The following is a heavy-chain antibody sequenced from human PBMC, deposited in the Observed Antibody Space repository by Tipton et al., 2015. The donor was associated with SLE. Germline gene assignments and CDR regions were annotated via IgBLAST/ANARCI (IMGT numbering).Heavy chain of an antibody. CDR2: IYTSGST. CDR1: GGSISSGSYY. Sequence: TLSLTCTVSGGSISSGSYYWSWIRQPAGKGLEWIGYIYTSGSTNYNPSLKSRVTISVDTSKNQFSLKLSSVTAADTAVYYCARGSSSSSWYPNWFDPWGQGTLVTVSS. V-gene: IGHV4-61*09. J-gene: IGHJ5*02. D-gene: IGHD6-13*01. CDR3: ARGSSSSSWYPNWFDP.